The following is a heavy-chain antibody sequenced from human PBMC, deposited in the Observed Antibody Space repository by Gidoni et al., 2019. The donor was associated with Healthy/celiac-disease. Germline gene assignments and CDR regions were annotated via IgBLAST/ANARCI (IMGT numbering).Heavy chain of an antibody. CDR3: ATDTEKYGMDV. Sequence: QLVQSGAEVKKPGASVKVSCKVSGYTLTELSMHWVRQAPGKGLEWMGGFDPEDGETIYAQKFQGRVTMTVDTSTDTAYMELSSLRSEDTAVYYCATDTEKYGMDVWGQGTTVTVSS. V-gene: IGHV1-24*01. CDR1: GYTLTELS. CDR2: FDPEDGET. J-gene: IGHJ6*02.